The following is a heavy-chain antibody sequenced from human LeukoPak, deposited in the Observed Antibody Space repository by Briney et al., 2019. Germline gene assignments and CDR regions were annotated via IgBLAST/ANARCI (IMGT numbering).Heavy chain of an antibody. J-gene: IGHJ3*02. D-gene: IGHD6-19*01. CDR1: GGSISSGDYY. Sequence: PSETLSLTCTVSGGSISSGDYYWSWIRQPPGKGLEWIGYIYYSGSTYYDPSLKSRVTISVDTSKNQFSLKLSSVTAADTAVYYCARGGGSGWYGGAFDIWGQGTMVTVSS. V-gene: IGHV4-30-4*08. CDR2: IYYSGST. CDR3: ARGGGSGWYGGAFDI.